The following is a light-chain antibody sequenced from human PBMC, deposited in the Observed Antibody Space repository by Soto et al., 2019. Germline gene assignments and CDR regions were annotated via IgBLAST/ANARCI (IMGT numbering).Light chain of an antibody. J-gene: IGLJ1*01. CDR1: SSDVGTYNV. CDR3: SSYTSDTTLV. V-gene: IGLV2-14*01. Sequence: QSALTQPASVSGSPGQSITISCTGTSSDVGTYNVVSWYQHHPGKAPKLMIFEVSNRPSGVSIRFSGSKSGNTASLSISGLQAEDEADYYCSSYTSDTTLVFGTGTKLT. CDR2: EVS.